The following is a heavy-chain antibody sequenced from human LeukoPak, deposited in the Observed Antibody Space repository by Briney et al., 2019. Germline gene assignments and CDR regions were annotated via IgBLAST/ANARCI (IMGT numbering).Heavy chain of an antibody. CDR2: ISGSGGST. CDR3: AKAVGSTLFDY. J-gene: IGHJ4*02. D-gene: IGHD1-26*01. V-gene: IGHV3-23*01. CDR1: GFTFSSYA. Sequence: GGSLRLSCAASGFTFSSYAMSWVRQAPGKGLEWVSGISGSGGSTYYADSVKGRFTISRDNSKNTLYLQMNSLRVGDTAVYYCAKAVGSTLFDYWGQGTQVTVSS.